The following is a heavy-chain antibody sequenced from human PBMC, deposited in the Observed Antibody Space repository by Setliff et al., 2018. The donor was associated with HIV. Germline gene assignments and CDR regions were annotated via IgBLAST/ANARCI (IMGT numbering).Heavy chain of an antibody. CDR3: ARGLVVVTDSDYDTNYYYYYYMDV. V-gene: IGHV4-31*03. Sequence: PSETLSLTCTVSGGSISSGGYYWSWIRQHPGKGLEWIGYIYYSGSTYYNPSPKSRVTISIDTSKNQFSLKLSSVTAADTAVYYCARGLVVVTDSDYDTNYYYYYYMDVWGKGTTVTVSS. CDR2: IYYSGST. D-gene: IGHD5-12*01. CDR1: GGSISSGGYY. J-gene: IGHJ6*03.